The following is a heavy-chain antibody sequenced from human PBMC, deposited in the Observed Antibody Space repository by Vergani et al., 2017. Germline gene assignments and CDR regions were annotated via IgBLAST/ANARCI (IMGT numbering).Heavy chain of an antibody. Sequence: EVQLVESGGGVIQPGGSVRLSCAASGFTFSACHMTWVRQAPGKGREWVSFVSTGTKSQSYAESVKGRFTISRASAKNSPYLQMDSLGAEDTAVYYCAVEYSSTSGRAFEFWGQGTKVTVSS. V-gene: IGHV3-48*01. J-gene: IGHJ3*01. CDR2: VSTGTKSQ. CDR1: GFTFSACH. CDR3: AVEYSSTSGRAFEF. D-gene: IGHD2-2*01.